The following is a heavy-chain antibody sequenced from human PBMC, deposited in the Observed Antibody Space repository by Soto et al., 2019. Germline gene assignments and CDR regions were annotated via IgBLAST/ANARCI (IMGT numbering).Heavy chain of an antibody. D-gene: IGHD3-3*01. CDR2: ISSNGGST. Sequence: GGSLRLSCSASGFTFSSHAMHWVRQAPGKGLEYVSAISSNGGSTYYADSVKGRFTISRDNSKNTLYLQMSSLRAEDTAVYYCVKDSLYDFWSGYYSPFMGLGSKHLVDGMDVWGQGTTVTVSS. CDR1: GFTFSSHA. J-gene: IGHJ6*02. CDR3: VKDSLYDFWSGYYSPFMGLGSKHLVDGMDV. V-gene: IGHV3-64D*08.